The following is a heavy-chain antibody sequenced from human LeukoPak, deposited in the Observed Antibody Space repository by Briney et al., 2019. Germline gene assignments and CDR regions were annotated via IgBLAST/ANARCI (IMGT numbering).Heavy chain of an antibody. CDR3: ASPHGGNPPDAFDI. D-gene: IGHD4-23*01. V-gene: IGHV4-39*07. CDR2: IYYSGST. J-gene: IGHJ3*02. CDR1: GGSISSSSYY. Sequence: PSETLSLTCTVSGGSISSSSYYWGWIRQPPGKGLEWIGSIYYSGSTYYNPSLKSRVTILGDTSKNQFSLRLTSMSAADTAMYYCASPHGGNPPDAFDIWGQGTMVTVSS.